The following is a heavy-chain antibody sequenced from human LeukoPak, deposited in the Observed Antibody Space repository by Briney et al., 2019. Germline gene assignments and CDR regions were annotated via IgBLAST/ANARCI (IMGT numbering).Heavy chain of an antibody. CDR1: GYTLTELS. V-gene: IGHV1-24*01. CDR3: ATVTMVRGAFVDY. Sequence: GASVKVSCKVSGYTLTELSMHWVRQPPAKEVEGWGGIDPEDGETIYAQKLQGRVTMTEDTSTDTAYMELSSLRSEDTAVYYCATVTMVRGAFVDYWGQGTLVTVSS. CDR2: IDPEDGET. J-gene: IGHJ4*02. D-gene: IGHD3-10*01.